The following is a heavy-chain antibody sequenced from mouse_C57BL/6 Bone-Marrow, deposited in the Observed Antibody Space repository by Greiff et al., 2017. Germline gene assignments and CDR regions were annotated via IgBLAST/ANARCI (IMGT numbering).Heavy chain of an antibody. V-gene: IGHV5-9-1*02. CDR2: ISSGGDYI. CDR3: TRGLLGLDY. J-gene: IGHJ2*01. Sequence: EVKLVESGEGLVKPGGSLKLSCAASGFTFSSYAMSWVRQTPETRLEWVAYISSGGDYIYYADTVKGRFTISSDNARNTLYLKMDSLESEDTARYYCTRGLLGLDYWGQGTTLTVSS. D-gene: IGHD4-1*01. CDR1: GFTFSSYA.